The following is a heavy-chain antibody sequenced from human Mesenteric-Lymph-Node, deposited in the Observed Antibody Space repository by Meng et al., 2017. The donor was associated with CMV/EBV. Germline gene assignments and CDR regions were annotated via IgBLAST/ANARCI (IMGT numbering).Heavy chain of an antibody. J-gene: IGHJ4*02. CDR3: ARGGFGELLI. CDR1: GGSISSYY. V-gene: IGHV4-59*01. D-gene: IGHD3-10*01. CDR2: IYYSGST. Sequence: GSLRLSCTVSGGSISSYYWSWIRQPPGKGLEWIGYIYYSGSTNYNPSLKSRVTISVDTSKNQFSLKLSSVTAADTAVYYCARGGFGELLIWGQGTLVTVSS.